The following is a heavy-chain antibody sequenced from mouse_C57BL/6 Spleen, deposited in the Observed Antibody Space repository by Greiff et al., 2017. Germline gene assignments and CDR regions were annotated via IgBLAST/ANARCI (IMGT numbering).Heavy chain of an antibody. D-gene: IGHD2-1*01. CDR3: ERGLIYYGNYNAMDY. Sequence: QVQLQQSGAELVRPGTSVKVSCKASGYAFTNYLIEWVKQRPGQGLEWIGVINPGSGGTNYNEKFKGKATLTADTASTTAYMQLSSLTSEYSADYFCERGLIYYGNYNAMDYWGQGTSVTVSS. CDR2: INPGSGGT. V-gene: IGHV1-54*01. CDR1: GYAFTNYL. J-gene: IGHJ4*01.